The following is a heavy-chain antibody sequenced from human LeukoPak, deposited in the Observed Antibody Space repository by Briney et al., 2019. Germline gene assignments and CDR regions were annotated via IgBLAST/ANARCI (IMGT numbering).Heavy chain of an antibody. CDR2: IRYDGSNK. V-gene: IGHV3-30*02. J-gene: IGHJ4*02. D-gene: IGHD3-22*01. CDR3: AKDNYYDSSGYTDY. CDR1: GFTFSSYG. Sequence: GGSLRLSCAASGFTFSSYGMHWVRQAPGKGLEWVAFIRYDGSNKYYADSVKGRFTISRDNSKNTLYLQMNSLRAEDTAVYYCAKDNYYDSSGYTDYWGQGTLVTVSS.